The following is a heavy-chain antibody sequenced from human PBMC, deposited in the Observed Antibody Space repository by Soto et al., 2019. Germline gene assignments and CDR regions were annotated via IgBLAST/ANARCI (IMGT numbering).Heavy chain of an antibody. V-gene: IGHV1-69*12. J-gene: IGHJ4*02. CDR2: IIPIFGIA. CDR3: AREDWGVGTTTSPY. CDR1: GGTFISYD. D-gene: IGHD1-26*01. Sequence: QVQLVQSGAAVKKPGSSVKVSCKAYGGTFISYDISWGRHAPGQGLEWMGGIIPIFGIANYAQKFEGRVTITADESTSRAYMELSSLRSEDTDVYYCAREDWGVGTTTSPYWGEGTLDTVSS.